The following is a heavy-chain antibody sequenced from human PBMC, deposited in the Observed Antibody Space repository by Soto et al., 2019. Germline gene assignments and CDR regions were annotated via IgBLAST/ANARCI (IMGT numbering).Heavy chain of an antibody. CDR2: ISSSSRTI. V-gene: IGHV3-48*02. Sequence: PGGSLRLSCAASGFTFSSYSMNWVRQAPGKGLEWIAYISSSSRTIYYADSVKGRITISRDNAKNSLFLQMSSLRDEDTAVYYCARDVGIQLWYGMFDYWGQGTLVTVSS. CDR3: ARDVGIQLWYGMFDY. J-gene: IGHJ4*02. CDR1: GFTFSSYS. D-gene: IGHD5-18*01.